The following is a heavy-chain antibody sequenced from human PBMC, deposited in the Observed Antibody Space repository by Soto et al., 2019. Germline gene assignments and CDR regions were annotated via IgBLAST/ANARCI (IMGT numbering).Heavy chain of an antibody. J-gene: IGHJ6*02. V-gene: IGHV1-8*01. CDR1: GYTFTSYD. Sequence: ASVKVSCKASGYTFTSYDINWVRQATGQGLEWMGWMNPNSGNTGYAQKFQGRVTMTRNTSISTAYMELSSLRSEDTASYYCAKETSLGSYGVYYGLDVWGQGTTVTVSS. CDR3: AKETSLGSYGVYYGLDV. D-gene: IGHD1-26*01. CDR2: MNPNSGNT.